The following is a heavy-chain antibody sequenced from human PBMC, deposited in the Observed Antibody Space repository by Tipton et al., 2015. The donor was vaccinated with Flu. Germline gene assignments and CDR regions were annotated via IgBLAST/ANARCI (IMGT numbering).Heavy chain of an antibody. Sequence: TLSLTCTVSGGSISSSSYYWGWIRQPPGKGLEWIGSIYYSGSTYHNPSLKSRVTISVDTSKNQFSLKLSSVTAADTAVYYCALTGRGLYYYYYGMDVWGQGTTVTVSS. V-gene: IGHV4-39*07. D-gene: IGHD1-14*01. CDR2: IYYSGST. J-gene: IGHJ6*02. CDR3: ALTGRGLYYYYYGMDV. CDR1: GGSISSSSYY.